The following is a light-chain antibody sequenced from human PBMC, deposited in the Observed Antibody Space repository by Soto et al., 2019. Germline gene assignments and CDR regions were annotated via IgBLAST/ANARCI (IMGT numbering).Light chain of an antibody. Sequence: IVLTQSPGTLSTSPGERATLSCRASQSVSTSNLAWYQQRPGQAPRLLIYGTSNRATGIPDRFSGSGSGTDFTLTFSRLEPEDFAVYYCEYYGTSITFGGGTKVHIK. CDR3: EYYGTSIT. CDR2: GTS. J-gene: IGKJ4*01. V-gene: IGKV3-20*01. CDR1: QSVSTSN.